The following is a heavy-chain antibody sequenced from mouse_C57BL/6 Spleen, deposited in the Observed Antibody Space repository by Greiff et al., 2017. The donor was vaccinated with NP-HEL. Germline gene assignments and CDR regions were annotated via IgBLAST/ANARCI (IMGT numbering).Heavy chain of an antibody. CDR2: IYPGSGNT. Sequence: VQLQQSGAELVRPGASVKLSCKASGYTFTDYYINWVKQRPGQGLEWIARIYPGSGNTNYNEKFKGKATLTVEKSSSTAYMQLSSLASEDSAVYFCARSTEYYFDYWGQGTTLTVSS. CDR3: ARSTEYYFDY. V-gene: IGHV1-76*01. CDR1: GYTFTDYY. D-gene: IGHD2-1*01. J-gene: IGHJ2*01.